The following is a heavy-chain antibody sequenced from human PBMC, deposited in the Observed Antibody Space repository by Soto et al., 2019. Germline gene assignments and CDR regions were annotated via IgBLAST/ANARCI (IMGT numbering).Heavy chain of an antibody. Sequence: PSETLSLTCVISGDSVSSNGACWNWIRQSPSRCLQWLGRIYYRSKWFHDYAASVESRMAINPDTSRNQFSLQLNYVTPEDTAVYYCARVHCSAGTCLDGLDFWGQGTTVTVYS. D-gene: IGHD2-15*01. CDR3: ARVHCSAGTCLDGLDF. CDR2: IYYRSKWFH. CDR1: GDSVSSNGAC. J-gene: IGHJ6*02. V-gene: IGHV6-1*01.